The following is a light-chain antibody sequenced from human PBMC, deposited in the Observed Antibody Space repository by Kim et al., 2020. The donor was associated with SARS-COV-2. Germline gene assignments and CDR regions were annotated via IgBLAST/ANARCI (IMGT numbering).Light chain of an antibody. V-gene: IGKV3-20*01. J-gene: IGKJ1*01. CDR1: QSISSIY. CDR3: LQNTDSRT. CDR2: GAS. Sequence: WSPGDRATLSCRASQSISSIYLAWYQQKPGQAPRLVLYGASRRATGIPDRFSGSGSATDFTLTISRLEPEDFAVYYCLQNTDSRTFGQGTKVDIK.